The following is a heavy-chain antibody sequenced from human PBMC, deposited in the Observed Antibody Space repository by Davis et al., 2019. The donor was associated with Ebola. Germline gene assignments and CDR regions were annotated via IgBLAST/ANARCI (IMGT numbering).Heavy chain of an antibody. D-gene: IGHD2-21*01. CDR2: IWYDGSNK. Sequence: GESLKISCAASGFTFSSYGMHWVRQAPGKGLEWMAIIWYDGSNKYYADSVKGRFTISRDNSKNTLYLQMHSLRAEDTAVYYCARVPSHTYSFDIWGQGTLVTVSS. V-gene: IGHV3-33*01. CDR1: GFTFSSYG. J-gene: IGHJ3*02. CDR3: ARVPSHTYSFDI.